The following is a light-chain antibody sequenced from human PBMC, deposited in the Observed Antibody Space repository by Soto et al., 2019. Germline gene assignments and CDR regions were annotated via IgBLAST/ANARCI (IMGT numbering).Light chain of an antibody. Sequence: SSELTQPPSVSVAPGKTATITCGGNNIGSKSVHWYQQKPGQAPVLVIYYDSDRPSGIPERFSGSNSGNTATLTISRVEAGDEADYYCQVWDSSSDHPRVVFGGGTKVTVL. J-gene: IGLJ2*01. CDR3: QVWDSSSDHPRVV. CDR2: YDS. CDR1: NIGSKS. V-gene: IGLV3-21*04.